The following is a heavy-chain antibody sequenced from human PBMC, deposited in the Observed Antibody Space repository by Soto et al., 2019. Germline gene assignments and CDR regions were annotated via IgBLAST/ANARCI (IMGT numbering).Heavy chain of an antibody. J-gene: IGHJ4*02. D-gene: IGHD6-13*01. CDR2: IIPIFGTA. CDR3: AREGYLTDY. V-gene: IGHV1-69*13. CDR1: GGTFSSYA. Sequence: GASVEVSCKASGGTFSSYAISWVRQAPGQGLEWMGGIIPIFGTANYAQKFQGRVTITADESTSTAYMELNSLRDEDTAVYYCAREGYLTDYWGQGTLVTVSS.